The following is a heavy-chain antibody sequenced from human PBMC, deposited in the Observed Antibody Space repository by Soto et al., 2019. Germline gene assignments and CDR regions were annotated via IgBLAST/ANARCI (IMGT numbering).Heavy chain of an antibody. D-gene: IGHD2-2*01. CDR3: ARATDIVVVPAASDY. CDR1: GFTFSSYA. CDR2: ISYDGSNK. Sequence: ESGGGVVQPGRSLRLSCAASGFTFSSYAMHWVRQAPGKGLEWVAVISYDGSNKYYADSVKGRFTISRDNSKNTLYLQMNSLRAEDTAVYYCARATDIVVVPAASDYWGQGTLVTVSS. J-gene: IGHJ4*02. V-gene: IGHV3-30-3*01.